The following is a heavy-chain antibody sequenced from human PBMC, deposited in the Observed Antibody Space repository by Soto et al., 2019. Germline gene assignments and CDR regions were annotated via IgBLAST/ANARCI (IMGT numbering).Heavy chain of an antibody. D-gene: IGHD7-27*01. CDR2: IRSKAYGGTT. CDR3: TRDVGLTGDAFDI. CDR1: GFTFGDYA. J-gene: IGHJ3*02. V-gene: IGHV3-49*04. Sequence: GGSLRLSCTASGFTFGDYAMSWVRQAPGKGLEWVGSIRSKAYGGTTEYAASVKGRFTISRDDSKSIAYLQMNSLKTEDTAVYYCTRDVGLTGDAFDIWGQGTMVTVSS.